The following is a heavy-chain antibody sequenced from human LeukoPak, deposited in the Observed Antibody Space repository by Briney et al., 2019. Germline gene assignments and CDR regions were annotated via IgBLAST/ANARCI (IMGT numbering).Heavy chain of an antibody. CDR2: IYYSGST. J-gene: IGHJ4*02. CDR1: GGSISSGGYY. V-gene: IGHV4-31*03. Sequence: PSETLSLTCTVSGGSISSGGYYWSWIRQHPGKGLEWIGYIYYSGSTYYNPSLKSRVTISVDTSKNQFSLKLSSVTAADTAVYYCARGYGGDYRFDYWGQGTLVTVSS. CDR3: ARGYGGDYRFDY. D-gene: IGHD2-21*02.